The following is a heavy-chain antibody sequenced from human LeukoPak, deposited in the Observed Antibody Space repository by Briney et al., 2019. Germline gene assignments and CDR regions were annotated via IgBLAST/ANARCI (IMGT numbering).Heavy chain of an antibody. D-gene: IGHD6-13*01. V-gene: IGHV3-33*01. Sequence: PGGSLRLSCAASGFTFSSYGMHWVRQAPGKGLEWVAVIWYDGSNKYYADSVKGRFTISRDNSKNTLYLQMNSLRAEDTAVHYCARVQGLESSSWYGGTDYWGQGTLVTVSS. CDR2: IWYDGSNK. J-gene: IGHJ4*02. CDR1: GFTFSSYG. CDR3: ARVQGLESSSWYGGTDY.